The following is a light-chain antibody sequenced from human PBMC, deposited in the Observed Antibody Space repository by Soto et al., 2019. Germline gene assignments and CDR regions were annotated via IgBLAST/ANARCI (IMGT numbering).Light chain of an antibody. Sequence: ETVMTQSPATLSVSPGERATLSCRASESVSSNLAWYQQKPGQAPRLLIHGASTRAADIPARFSGSGSGTEFTLTISSLQYEDFAVYYCQQYNNWPYTFGQGTKLEIK. CDR1: ESVSSN. V-gene: IGKV3-15*01. J-gene: IGKJ2*01. CDR3: QQYNNWPYT. CDR2: GAS.